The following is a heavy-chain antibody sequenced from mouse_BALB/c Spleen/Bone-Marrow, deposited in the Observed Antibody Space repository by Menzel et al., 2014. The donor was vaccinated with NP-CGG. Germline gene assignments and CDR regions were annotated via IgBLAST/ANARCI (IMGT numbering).Heavy chain of an antibody. V-gene: IGHV7-1*02. CDR1: GFTFXDFY. CDR3: ARDTRRAMDY. CDR2: SRNKANDYTT. Sequence: EVQVVESGGGLVRPGGSLRLSCATSGFTFXDFYMEWVRQPPGKRLEWIAASRNKANDYTTEYSASVKGRLIVSRDTSQSILYLQMNALRAEDTAIYYCARDTRRAMDYWGQGTSVTVSS. J-gene: IGHJ4*01.